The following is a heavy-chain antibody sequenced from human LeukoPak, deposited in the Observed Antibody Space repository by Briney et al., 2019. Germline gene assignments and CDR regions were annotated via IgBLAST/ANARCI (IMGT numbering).Heavy chain of an antibody. Sequence: PSETLSLTCTVSGDSISSSSYYWGWIRQPPGKGLEWIGEINHSGSTNYNPSLKSRVTISVDTSKNQFSLKLSSVTAADTAVYYCARGPPRGRYGSGSLKDYWGQGTLVTVSS. D-gene: IGHD3-10*01. V-gene: IGHV4-39*07. J-gene: IGHJ4*02. CDR1: GDSISSSSYY. CDR2: INHSGST. CDR3: ARGPPRGRYGSGSLKDY.